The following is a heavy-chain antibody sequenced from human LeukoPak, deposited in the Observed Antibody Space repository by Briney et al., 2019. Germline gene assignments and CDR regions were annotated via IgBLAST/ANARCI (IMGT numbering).Heavy chain of an antibody. CDR1: GGSISSYY. CDR2: IYNTGST. V-gene: IGHV4-4*07. J-gene: IGHJ4*02. CDR3: ARGRYFDY. Sequence: SETLSLTCTVSGGSISSYYWSWIRQPAGKGLEWIGRIYNTGSTNYNPSLKSRVTMSVDMSKNQLSLILSSVTVADTAVYYCARGRYFDYWGQGTLVTVSS.